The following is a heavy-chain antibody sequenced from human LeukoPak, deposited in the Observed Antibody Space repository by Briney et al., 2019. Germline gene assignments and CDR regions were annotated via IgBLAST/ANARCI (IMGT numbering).Heavy chain of an antibody. J-gene: IGHJ3*02. CDR1: GFTFSSYS. CDR3: ARQADAFDI. CDR2: ISSSSSTI. Sequence: GGSLRLSCAASGFTFSSYSMNWVRQAPGKGLEWVSYISSSSSTIYYADSVKGRFTISRGNAKNSLYLQMNSLRSEDTAVYYCARQADAFDIWGQGTMVTVSS. V-gene: IGHV3-48*01.